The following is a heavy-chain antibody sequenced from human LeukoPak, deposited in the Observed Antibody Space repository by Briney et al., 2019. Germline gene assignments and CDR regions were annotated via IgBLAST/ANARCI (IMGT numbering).Heavy chain of an antibody. J-gene: IGHJ3*01. CDR3: ARVSWSDTILDYIGTDAFDV. CDR1: GYTSTGFH. Sequence: ASVKVSCKASGYTSTGFHMHWVRQAPGQGLEWMGWINPKSGGTKYAQKFQGRVTMTRDTSTSTTYMELSRLRSDDTAVYYCARVSWSDTILDYIGTDAFDVWGQGTMVTVSS. CDR2: INPKSGGT. V-gene: IGHV1-2*02. D-gene: IGHD3/OR15-3a*01.